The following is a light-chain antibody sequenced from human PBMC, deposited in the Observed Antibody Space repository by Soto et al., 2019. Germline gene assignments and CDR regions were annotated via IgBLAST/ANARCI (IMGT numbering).Light chain of an antibody. J-gene: IGKJ1*01. CDR2: DAS. V-gene: IGKV3-11*01. Sequence: EIVLTQSPATLSLSPGERATLSCRASQSVSSYLAWYQQKPGQAPRLLIYDASNRATGIPARFSGSGSGTDFTLTISSLEPEDFAVYYCQQRRNWPPWTLGQGTTVDTK. CDR3: QQRRNWPPWT. CDR1: QSVSSY.